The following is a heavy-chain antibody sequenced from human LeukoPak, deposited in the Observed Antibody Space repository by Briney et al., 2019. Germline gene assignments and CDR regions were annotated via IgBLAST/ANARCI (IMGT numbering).Heavy chain of an antibody. J-gene: IGHJ4*02. CDR2: ISSSSSYT. CDR1: GFTFSDYY. CDR3: ARSLVVPAALDY. V-gene: IGHV3-11*06. D-gene: IGHD2-2*01. Sequence: GGSLRLPCAASGFTFSDYYMSWIRQAPGKGLEWVSYISSSSSYTNYADSVRGRFTISRDNAKNSLYLQMNSLRAEDTAVYYCARSLVVPAALDYWGQGTLVTVSS.